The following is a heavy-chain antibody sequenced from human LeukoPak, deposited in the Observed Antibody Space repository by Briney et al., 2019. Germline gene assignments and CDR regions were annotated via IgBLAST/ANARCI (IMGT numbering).Heavy chain of an antibody. CDR3: ARVPTTVTPYFDY. V-gene: IGHV3-66*01. D-gene: IGHD4-17*01. CDR1: GFTVSSNY. CDR2: IYSGGST. Sequence: GGSLRLSCAASGFTVSSNYMSWVRQAPGKGLEWVSVIYSGGSTYYADSVKGRFTISRDNSKNTLYLQMNSLRAEDTAVYYCARVPTTVTPYFDYWGQGTLVTVSS. J-gene: IGHJ4*02.